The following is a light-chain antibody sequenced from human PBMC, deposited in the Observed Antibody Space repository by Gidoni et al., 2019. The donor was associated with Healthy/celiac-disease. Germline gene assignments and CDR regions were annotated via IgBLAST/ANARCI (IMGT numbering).Light chain of an antibody. V-gene: IGKV3-20*01. J-gene: IGKJ2*01. CDR3: QQYGSSPPMYT. Sequence: AFTQSPGTLSLSPGERATLSCRASQSVSSSYLAWYQQKPGQAPRLLIYGASSRATGIPDRFSGSGSGTDFTLTISRLEPEDFAVYYCQQYGSSPPMYTFGQGTKLEIK. CDR2: GAS. CDR1: QSVSSSY.